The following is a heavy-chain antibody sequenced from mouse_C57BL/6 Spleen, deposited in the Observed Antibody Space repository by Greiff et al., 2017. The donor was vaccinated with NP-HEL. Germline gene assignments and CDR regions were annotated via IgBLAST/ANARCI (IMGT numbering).Heavy chain of an antibody. CDR3: ARGDLRDWYFDV. CDR1: GYTFTTYP. CDR2: FHPYNDDT. J-gene: IGHJ1*03. V-gene: IGHV1-47*01. D-gene: IGHD2-13*01. Sequence: QVQLKESGAELVKPGASVKMSCKASGYTFTTYPIEWMKQNHGKSLEWIGNFHPYNDDTKYNEKFKGKATLTVEKSSSTVYLELSRLTSDDSAVYYCARGDLRDWYFDVWGTGTTVTVSS.